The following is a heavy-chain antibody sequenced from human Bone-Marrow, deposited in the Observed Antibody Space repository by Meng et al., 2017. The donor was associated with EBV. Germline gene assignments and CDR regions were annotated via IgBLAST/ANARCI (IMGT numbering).Heavy chain of an antibody. CDR2: VHYTGST. Sequence: QERCPRQVPLRERLSLTFIGAGDSISSFSEWPWIPQPPGRGLEWIGSVHYTGSTYYSPSLKSRVTVSGDTSKNQFSLRLTSVTAADTAVYYCARPFPSWQSPRLDPFGACCQGTLVTVSS. CDR3: ARPFPSWQSPRLDPFGA. J-gene: IGHJ5*02. D-gene: IGHD6-19*01. CDR1: GDSISSFSE. V-gene: IGHV4-39*01.